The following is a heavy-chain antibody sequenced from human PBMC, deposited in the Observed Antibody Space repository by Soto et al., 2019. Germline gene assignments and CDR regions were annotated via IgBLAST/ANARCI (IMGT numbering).Heavy chain of an antibody. CDR3: ARGRSGAAGTFDY. Sequence: VQLQESGPGLVTPSQTLSLTCTVSGGSIHSGGYYWTRIRQYPGQGLEWIGYIYTIENTYYNPSLESRVLLSEDRSKNQFSMRLSSVTAADTAVYYCARGRSGAAGTFDYWGQCALVTVSS. D-gene: IGHD6-13*01. V-gene: IGHV4-31*03. CDR2: IYTIENT. J-gene: IGHJ4*02. CDR1: GGSIHSGGYY.